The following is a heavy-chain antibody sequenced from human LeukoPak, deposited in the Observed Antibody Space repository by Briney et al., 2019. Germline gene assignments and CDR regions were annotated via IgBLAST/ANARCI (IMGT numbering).Heavy chain of an antibody. CDR3: ARSHCSSTSCYSYYFDY. V-gene: IGHV1-46*01. J-gene: IGHJ4*02. D-gene: IGHD2-2*01. Sequence: ASVKVSCKASGYTFTSYYMHWVRQAPAQGLEWMGIINTSGGSTSYAQKFQGRVTMTRDTSTSTVYMELSSLRSEDTAVYYCARSHCSSTSCYSYYFDYWGQGTLVTVSS. CDR1: GYTFTSYY. CDR2: INTSGGST.